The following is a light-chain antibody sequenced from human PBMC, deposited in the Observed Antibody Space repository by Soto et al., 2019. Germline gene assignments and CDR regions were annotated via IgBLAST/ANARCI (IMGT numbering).Light chain of an antibody. CDR1: QTISSY. Sequence: EIVLTQSPATLSLSPGERATLSCRASQTISSYLAWYQQKPGQAPRLLIYGASNRATGIPARFSGRGSGTDFSLTISSLEPEDFAVYYCQQRSNWPLTFGGGTKGQIK. CDR3: QQRSNWPLT. J-gene: IGKJ4*01. V-gene: IGKV3-11*01. CDR2: GAS.